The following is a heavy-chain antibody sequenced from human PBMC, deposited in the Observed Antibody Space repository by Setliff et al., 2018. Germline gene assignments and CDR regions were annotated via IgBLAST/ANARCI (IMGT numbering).Heavy chain of an antibody. J-gene: IGHJ4*02. CDR3: ARDLGHGGDSDY. V-gene: IGHV4-38-2*02. D-gene: IGHD2-21*02. Sequence: SETLSLTCTVSGYSISSGYIWGWIRQPPWKGLAWVGNIAHTGSINYTPSLKSRLTISRDTSKNQVSLKLNSVTATDSAVYYCARDLGHGGDSDYWGQGILVTVSS. CDR1: GYSISSGYI. CDR2: IAHTGSI.